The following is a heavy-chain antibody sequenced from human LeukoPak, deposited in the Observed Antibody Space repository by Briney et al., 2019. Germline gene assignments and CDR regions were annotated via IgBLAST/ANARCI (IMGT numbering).Heavy chain of an antibody. CDR1: GYTFTGYY. Sequence: PAASVKVSCKASGYTFTGYYMHWVRQAPGQGLEWMGWINPNSGGTNYAQKFQGRVTMTRDTSISTAYMELSRLRSDNTAVYYCASTVLRYFDWCLDPWGQGTLVTVSS. J-gene: IGHJ5*02. D-gene: IGHD3-9*01. V-gene: IGHV1-2*02. CDR2: INPNSGGT. CDR3: ASTVLRYFDWCLDP.